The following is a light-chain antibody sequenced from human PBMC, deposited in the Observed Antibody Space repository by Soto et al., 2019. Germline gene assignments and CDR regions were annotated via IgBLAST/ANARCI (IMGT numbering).Light chain of an antibody. CDR1: SSDVGGYNY. CDR3: SSYTSSSTLGV. J-gene: IGLJ1*01. CDR2: DVS. Sequence: QPVLTQPASVSGSPGQSITISCTGTSSDVGGYNYVSWYQQLPGKAPKLMIYDVSNRPSGVSDRFSGSKSGNTASLTISGLQAEDEADYYCSSYTSSSTLGVFGTGTKLTVL. V-gene: IGLV2-14*03.